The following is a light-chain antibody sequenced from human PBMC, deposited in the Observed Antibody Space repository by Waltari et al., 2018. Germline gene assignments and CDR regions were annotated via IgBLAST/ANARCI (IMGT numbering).Light chain of an antibody. CDR3: QQYYSPPHT. V-gene: IGKV4-1*01. CDR1: QSVLYSPNNKNC. Sequence: DIVMTQSPDSLAVSLGERATINCKSSQSVLYSPNNKNCLAWYQQKPGQPPKLLIYWASTRKSGVPDRFSGSGSGTDFTLTISSLQAEDVAVYYCQQYYSPPHTFGPGTKVDIK. J-gene: IGKJ3*01. CDR2: WAS.